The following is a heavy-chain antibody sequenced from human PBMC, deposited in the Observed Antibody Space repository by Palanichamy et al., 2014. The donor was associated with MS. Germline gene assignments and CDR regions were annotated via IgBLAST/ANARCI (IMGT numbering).Heavy chain of an antibody. Sequence: QVQLVQSGAEVKKPGASVKVSCKASGYTFTSYAMHWVRQAPGQRLEWMGWINAGNGNTEYSQKFQGRVTITRDTSASTAYMELSSLRSEDTAVYYCARSSNTPYDYWGQGTLVTVSS. CDR3: ARSSNTPYDY. D-gene: IGHD4-11*01. CDR2: INAGNGNT. V-gene: IGHV1-3*01. J-gene: IGHJ4*02. CDR1: GYTFTSYA.